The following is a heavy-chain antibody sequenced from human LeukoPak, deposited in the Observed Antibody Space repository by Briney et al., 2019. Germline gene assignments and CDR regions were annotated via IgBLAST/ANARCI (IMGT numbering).Heavy chain of an antibody. V-gene: IGHV1-2*06. CDR3: AREPASYSSSWYSGDY. D-gene: IGHD6-13*01. CDR2: INPNSGGT. Sequence: ASVKVSCKASGYTFTGYYMHWVRQAPGQGLEWMGRINPNSGGTNYAQKFQGRVTMTRDTSISTAHMELSRLRSDDTAVYYCAREPASYSSSWYSGDYWGQGTLVTVSS. CDR1: GYTFTGYY. J-gene: IGHJ4*02.